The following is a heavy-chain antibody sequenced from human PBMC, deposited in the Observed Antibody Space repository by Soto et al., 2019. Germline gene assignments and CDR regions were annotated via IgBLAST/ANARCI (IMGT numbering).Heavy chain of an antibody. Sequence: SSRISQEKRKGLEWVANIKQDGSEKYYVDSVKGRFTISRDNAKNSLYLQMNSLRAEDTAVYYCARIPPARAGRYYGMDVWGQGTTVSVSS. V-gene: IGHV3-7*05. CDR2: IKQDGSEK. J-gene: IGHJ6*02. D-gene: IGHD2-2*02. CDR3: ARIPPARAGRYYGMDV.